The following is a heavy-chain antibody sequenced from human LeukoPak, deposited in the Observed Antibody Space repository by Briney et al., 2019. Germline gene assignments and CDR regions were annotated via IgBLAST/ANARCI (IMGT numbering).Heavy chain of an antibody. Sequence: ASVKVSCKASGYTFTSYAIHWVRQAAGQGLEWMGWITPGGGTNYPQKFQGRVTMTRDTSITTAYMELSRLRSDDTAVYHCARVVAGNWFDPWGQGTLVTVSS. D-gene: IGHD6-19*01. V-gene: IGHV1-2*02. J-gene: IGHJ5*02. CDR1: GYTFTSYA. CDR3: ARVVAGNWFDP. CDR2: ITPGGGT.